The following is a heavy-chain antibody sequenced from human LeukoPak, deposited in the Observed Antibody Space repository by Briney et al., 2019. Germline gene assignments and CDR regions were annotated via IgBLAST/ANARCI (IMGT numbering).Heavy chain of an antibody. D-gene: IGHD3-10*01. Sequence: GGSLRLSCAASGFNFSDFYMSWIRQAPGKGLEWVSYISSSSSTIYYADSVKGRFTISRDNAKNSLYLQMNSLRDEDTAVYYCARDSRSGSDYWGQGTLVTVSS. CDR1: GFNFSDFY. J-gene: IGHJ4*02. CDR3: ARDSRSGSDY. V-gene: IGHV3-11*04. CDR2: ISSSSSTI.